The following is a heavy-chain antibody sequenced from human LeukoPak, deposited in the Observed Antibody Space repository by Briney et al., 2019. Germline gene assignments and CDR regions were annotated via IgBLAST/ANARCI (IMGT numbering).Heavy chain of an antibody. V-gene: IGHV3-7*05. J-gene: IGHJ4*02. D-gene: IGHD6-19*01. CDR1: GFTFGSYW. Sequence: GGSLRLSCAASGFTFGSYWMSWVRQAPGKRLEWVATIKEDGSDKYYVDSVKGRFTISRDNAKNSLYLQMNSLRAEDTAVYYCARDRNGYSSGWYVDHFDYWGQGTLVTVSS. CDR3: ARDRNGYSSGWYVDHFDY. CDR2: IKEDGSDK.